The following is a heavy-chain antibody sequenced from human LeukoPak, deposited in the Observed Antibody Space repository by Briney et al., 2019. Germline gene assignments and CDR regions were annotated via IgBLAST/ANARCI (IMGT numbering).Heavy chain of an antibody. J-gene: IGHJ4*02. Sequence: GGSLKLSCAASGFTFSGSAMHWVRQASGKGLEWVGRIRSKTNSYATTYAASVKGRFTISRDDSKNTAYLQMNSLKTEDTAVYYCASPSYYFWDYFDLWGQGTLVTVSS. CDR1: GFTFSGSA. V-gene: IGHV3-73*01. CDR3: ASPSYYFWDYFDL. CDR2: IRSKTNSYAT. D-gene: IGHD3-16*01.